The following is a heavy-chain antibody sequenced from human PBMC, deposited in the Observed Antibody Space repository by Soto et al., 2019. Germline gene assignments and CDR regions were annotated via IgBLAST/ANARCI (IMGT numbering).Heavy chain of an antibody. CDR3: ARMATFGSLNWFDP. V-gene: IGHV1-8*01. D-gene: IGHD3-16*01. CDR1: GYSFTNND. Sequence: ASVKVSCKASGYSFTNNDVSWVRQATGQGLEWMGWMNPGSGDTGYAQKFQGRVTMTRDISIATAYLELSSLRSDDTAIYYCARMATFGSLNWFDPWGQGTLVTVYS. CDR2: MNPGSGDT. J-gene: IGHJ5*02.